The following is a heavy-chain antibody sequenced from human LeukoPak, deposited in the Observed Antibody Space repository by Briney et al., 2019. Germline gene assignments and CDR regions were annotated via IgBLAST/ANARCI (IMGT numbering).Heavy chain of an antibody. J-gene: IGHJ4*02. CDR2: ISSSSSTI. CDR3: ARDQGRITMVRGAHREIDY. CDR1: GFTFSSYS. V-gene: IGHV3-48*02. D-gene: IGHD3-10*01. Sequence: GGSLRLSCAASGFTFSSYSMNWVRQAPGKGLEWVSYISSSSSTIYYADSVKGRFTISRDNAKNSLYLQMNRLRDEDTAVHYCARDQGRITMVRGAHREIDYWGQGTLVTVSS.